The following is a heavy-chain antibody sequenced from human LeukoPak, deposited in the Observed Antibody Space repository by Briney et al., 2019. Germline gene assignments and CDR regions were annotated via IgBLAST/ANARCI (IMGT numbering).Heavy chain of an antibody. V-gene: IGHV3-21*01. CDR2: ITSSSTYV. J-gene: IGHJ3*02. CDR1: GFTFSSYG. D-gene: IGHD6-19*01. CDR3: ARDFGWGGALDI. Sequence: GRSLRLSCAASGFTFSSYGMHWVRQAPGKGLEWVSLITSSSTYVESADSVKGRFTISRDNAKNSLSLQMNSLRADDTAVYYCARDFGWGGALDIWGQGTMVTVSS.